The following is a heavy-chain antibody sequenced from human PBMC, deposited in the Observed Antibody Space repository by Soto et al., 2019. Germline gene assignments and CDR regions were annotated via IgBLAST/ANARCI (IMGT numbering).Heavy chain of an antibody. CDR2: TYYRSNWRH. CDR3: ARGVAGSGFDL. V-gene: IGHV6-1*01. D-gene: IGHD6-19*01. J-gene: IGHJ4*02. CDR1: GDIVSSNTAA. Sequence: TLSLTCAISGDIVSSNTAAWNWIRSSPSRGLEWLGRTYYRSNWRHDYAVSVKSRITVNPDTSKNHFSLQLNSVTPDDTAVYYCARGVAGSGFDLWGQGTLVTVSS.